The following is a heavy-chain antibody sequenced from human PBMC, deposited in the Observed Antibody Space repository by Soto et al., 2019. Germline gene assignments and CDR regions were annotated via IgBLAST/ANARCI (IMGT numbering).Heavy chain of an antibody. Sequence: SETLSLTCTVSGGSISSGDYYWSWIRQPPGKGLEWIGYIYYSGSTYYNPSLKSRVTISVDTSKNQFPLKLSSVTAADTAVYYCARAPNYDYVWGSPPPYYYGMDVWGQGTTVTVSS. D-gene: IGHD3-16*01. V-gene: IGHV4-30-4*01. J-gene: IGHJ6*02. CDR2: IYYSGST. CDR3: ARAPNYDYVWGSPPPYYYGMDV. CDR1: GGSISSGDYY.